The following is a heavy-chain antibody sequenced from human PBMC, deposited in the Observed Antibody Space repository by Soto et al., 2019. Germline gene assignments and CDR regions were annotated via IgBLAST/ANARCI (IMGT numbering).Heavy chain of an antibody. CDR1: GFTFSSYW. CDR2: IKQDGSER. J-gene: IGHJ1*01. V-gene: IGHV3-7*01. D-gene: IGHD2-2*01. CDR3: ARDYAQYFQH. Sequence: GGSLRLSCAACGFTFSSYWMSWVRQAPGKGLEWVANIKQDGSERYYVDSVKGRFTISRDNAKNSLYLQMNSLRAEDTAVYYCARDYAQYFQHWGQGTLVTVSS.